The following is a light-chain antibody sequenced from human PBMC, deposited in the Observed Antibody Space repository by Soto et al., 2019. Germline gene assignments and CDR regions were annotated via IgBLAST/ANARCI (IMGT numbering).Light chain of an antibody. CDR2: RHD. CDR1: SSNIGRNH. V-gene: IGLV1-47*01. Sequence: QSVLTQPPSASGTPGQRVTISCSGSSSNIGRNHVYWYQHLPGTAPKLLIYRHDLRPSGVPERFSGSKFGTSASLAISGLQSEDEDLYYCAAWDDGLSAVVFGGGTQLTVL. CDR3: AAWDDGLSAVV. J-gene: IGLJ2*01.